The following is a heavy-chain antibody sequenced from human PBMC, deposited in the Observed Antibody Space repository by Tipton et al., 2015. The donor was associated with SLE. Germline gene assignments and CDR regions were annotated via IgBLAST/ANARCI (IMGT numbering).Heavy chain of an antibody. Sequence: TLSLTCTVSGGSISTSSYYWAWIRQPPGKGLECIGRIYYSGSTYYHPSLKSRVTISVDTSQIKFYLKLRSVTAADTAVYYCARQLVNWGCAWDFDLWGRGTLVTVSS. CDR1: GGSISTSSYY. CDR3: ARQLVNWGCAWDFDL. V-gene: IGHV4-39*01. J-gene: IGHJ2*01. D-gene: IGHD7-27*01. CDR2: IYYSGST.